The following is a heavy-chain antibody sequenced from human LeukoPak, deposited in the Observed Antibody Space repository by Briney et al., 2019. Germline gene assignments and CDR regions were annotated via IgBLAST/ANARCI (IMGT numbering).Heavy chain of an antibody. CDR1: GFTFISYA. Sequence: PGWSLRLSCAPSGFTFISYAMSWVRQPPGKGLEWVSSISGSGGSTYYADSVKGRFTISRDNSKNTLYLQMNSLRAEDTAVYYCAKDRMYGSGSYFFDYWGQGTLVTVSS. CDR3: AKDRMYGSGSYFFDY. J-gene: IGHJ4*02. V-gene: IGHV3-23*01. D-gene: IGHD3-10*01. CDR2: ISGSGGST.